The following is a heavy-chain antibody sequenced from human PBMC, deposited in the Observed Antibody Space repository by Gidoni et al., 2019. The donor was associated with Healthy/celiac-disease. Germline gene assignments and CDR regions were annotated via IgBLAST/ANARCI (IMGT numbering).Heavy chain of an antibody. CDR2: ISYDGSNK. D-gene: IGHD3-10*01. CDR1: GFTFSGYA. J-gene: IGHJ4*02. Sequence: QVQLVESGGGVVQPGRSLRLSCAASGFTFSGYAMHWVRQAPGKGLEWVAVISYDGSNKYYADSVKGRFTISRDNSKNTLYLQMNSLRAEDTAVYYCARLRSGLDYWGQGTLVTVSS. CDR3: ARLRSGLDY. V-gene: IGHV3-30-3*01.